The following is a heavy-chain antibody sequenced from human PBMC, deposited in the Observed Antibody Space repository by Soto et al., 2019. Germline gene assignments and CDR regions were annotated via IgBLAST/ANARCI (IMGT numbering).Heavy chain of an antibody. CDR3: AREGHSRGYGAYSQH. D-gene: IGHD6-25*01. Sequence: QVQLVESGGGVVQPGRSLRLSCAASEFIFSSYGMHWVRQAPGKGLEWVAVISSDGSVKYYADSVKGRFTISRDNSKNTLYLQMNSLRTEDTAVYHCAREGHSRGYGAYSQHWGQGPLVTVSS. V-gene: IGHV3-30*03. CDR1: EFIFSSYG. J-gene: IGHJ1*01. CDR2: ISSDGSVK.